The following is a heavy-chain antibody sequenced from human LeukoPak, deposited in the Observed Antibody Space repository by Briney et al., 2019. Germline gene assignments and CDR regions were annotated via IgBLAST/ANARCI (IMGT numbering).Heavy chain of an antibody. D-gene: IGHD5-12*01. Sequence: PSETLSLTCTVSGGSISSYYWSWIRQPPGKGLEWIGYIYYSGSTNYNPSLKSRVTISVDTSKNQFSLKLSSVTAADTAVYYCARVKGIHSGYDRWGQGTLVTVSS. CDR3: ARVKGIHSGYDR. V-gene: IGHV4-59*01. CDR2: IYYSGST. J-gene: IGHJ4*02. CDR1: GGSISSYY.